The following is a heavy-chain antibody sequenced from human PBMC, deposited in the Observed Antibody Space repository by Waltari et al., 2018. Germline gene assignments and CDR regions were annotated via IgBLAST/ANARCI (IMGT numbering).Heavy chain of an antibody. CDR1: GFTFSSYS. D-gene: IGHD2-21*01. CDR2: ISSSSSTI. V-gene: IGHV3-48*01. CDR3: ARPYNCGGDCYLVRDALDI. Sequence: VESGGGLVQPGGSLRLSCAASGFTFSSYSMNWVRQAPGKGLEWVSYISSSSSTIYYADSVKGRFTISRDNAKNSLYLQMNSLRAADTAVYYCARPYNCGGDCYLVRDALDIWGQGTMVTVS. J-gene: IGHJ3*02.